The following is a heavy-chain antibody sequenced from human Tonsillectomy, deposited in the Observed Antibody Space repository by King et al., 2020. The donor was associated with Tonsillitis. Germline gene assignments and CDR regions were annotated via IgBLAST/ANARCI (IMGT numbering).Heavy chain of an antibody. CDR3: ARASSGYWGRLDY. J-gene: IGHJ4*02. CDR1: GFTFSSYE. D-gene: IGHD3-22*01. Sequence: VQLVESGGGLVQPGGSLRLSCAASGFTFSSYEMNWVRQAPGKGLEWVSYISSSGSTIYYADSVKGRFTISRDNAKNSLYLQMNSLRAEDTAVYYCARASSGYWGRLDYWGQGTLVTVSS. CDR2: ISSSGSTI. V-gene: IGHV3-48*03.